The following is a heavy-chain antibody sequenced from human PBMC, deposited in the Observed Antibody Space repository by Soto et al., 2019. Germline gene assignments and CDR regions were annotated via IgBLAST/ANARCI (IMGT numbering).Heavy chain of an antibody. CDR3: ARVQTGYSSSWYVDYYYYMDV. CDR1: GFTFSSYW. D-gene: IGHD6-13*01. J-gene: IGHJ6*03. Sequence: PGGSLRLSCAASGFTFSSYWMSWVRQAPGKGLEWVANIKQDGSEKYYVDSVKGRFTISRDNAKNSLYLQMNSLRAEDTAVYYCARVQTGYSSSWYVDYYYYMDVWGKGTTVTVSS. CDR2: IKQDGSEK. V-gene: IGHV3-7*01.